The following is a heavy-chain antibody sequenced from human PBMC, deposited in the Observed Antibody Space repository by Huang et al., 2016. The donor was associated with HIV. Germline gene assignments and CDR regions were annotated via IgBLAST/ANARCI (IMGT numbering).Heavy chain of an antibody. V-gene: IGHV4-61*09. Sequence: QVQLQESGPGLVKPLQTLSLTCTVSGVSISDSIQYWSWSRLPAGKGLEWIGHVYTGCTANYNPSLGRRAIISVYTSKNQVSLKLSSATAADTAVYYCARELAGYGSGNYYRKGILEFWGQVILVTVSS. CDR1: GVSISDSIQY. D-gene: IGHD3-10*01. CDR3: ARELAGYGSGNYYRKGILEF. CDR2: VYTGCTA. J-gene: IGHJ4*02.